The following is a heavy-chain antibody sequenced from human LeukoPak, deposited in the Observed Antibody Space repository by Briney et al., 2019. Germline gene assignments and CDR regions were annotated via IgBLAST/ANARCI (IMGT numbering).Heavy chain of an antibody. Sequence: ASVKVSCKASGYTFTSYYMHWVRQAPGQGLEWMGWISAYNGNTNYAQKLQGRVTMTTDTSTSTAYMELRSLRSDDTAVYYCARNTIFGRDNDDYWGQGTLVTVSS. J-gene: IGHJ4*02. CDR3: ARNTIFGRDNDDY. D-gene: IGHD3-3*01. V-gene: IGHV1-18*04. CDR1: GYTFTSYY. CDR2: ISAYNGNT.